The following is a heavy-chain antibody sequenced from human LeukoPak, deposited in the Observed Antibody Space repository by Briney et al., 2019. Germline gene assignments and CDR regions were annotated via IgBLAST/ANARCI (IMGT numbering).Heavy chain of an antibody. CDR3: ARLTKGEQWLAYYFDY. Sequence: ESLTLTCTASGVSFSSFVLSWVRQPPGEGLDYIGFIYDTRTSTNYDPLLKSRVTLSVDTSKDQFSLNLKSVTAADTAVYYCARLTKGEQWLAYYFDYWGQGALVTVSS. CDR2: IYDTRTST. CDR1: GVSFSSFV. D-gene: IGHD6-19*01. J-gene: IGHJ4*02. V-gene: IGHV4-59*08.